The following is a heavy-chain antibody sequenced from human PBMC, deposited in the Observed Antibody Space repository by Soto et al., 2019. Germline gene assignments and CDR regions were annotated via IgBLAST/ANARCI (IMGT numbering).Heavy chain of an antibody. V-gene: IGHV1-3*01. CDR3: ARVDDYGDYYFDY. CDR2: INAGNGNT. D-gene: IGHD4-17*01. Sequence: ASVKVSCKASGYTFTSYAMHWVRQAPGQRLEWMGWINAGNGNTKYSQKFQGRVTITRDTSASTAYMELSSLRSEDTAVYYCARVDDYGDYYFDYWGQGTLVTVSS. J-gene: IGHJ4*02. CDR1: GYTFTSYA.